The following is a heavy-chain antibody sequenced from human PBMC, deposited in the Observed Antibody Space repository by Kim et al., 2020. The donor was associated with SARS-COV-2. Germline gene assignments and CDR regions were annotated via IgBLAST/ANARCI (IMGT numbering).Heavy chain of an antibody. CDR1: GGSFSGYY. CDR2: INHSGST. Sequence: SETLSLTCAVYGGSFSGYYWSWIRQPPGKGLEWIGEINHSGSTNYNPSLKSRVTISVDTSKNQFSLKLSSVTAADTAVYYCARSGELLWFGELLVSVRDQVGTNTGPLYYYGIDVWGQGTTVTVSS. J-gene: IGHJ6*02. CDR3: ARSGELLWFGELLVSVRDQVGTNTGPLYYYGIDV. D-gene: IGHD3-10*01. V-gene: IGHV4-34*01.